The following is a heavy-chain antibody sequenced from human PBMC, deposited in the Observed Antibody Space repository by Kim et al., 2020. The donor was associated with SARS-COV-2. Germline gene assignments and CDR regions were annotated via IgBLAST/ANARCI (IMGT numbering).Heavy chain of an antibody. Sequence: SETLSLTCAVSGGSISSSNWWSWVRQPPGKGLEWIGEIYHSGSTNYNPSLKSRVTISVDKSKNQFSLKLSSVTAADTAVYYCARGRLLLWFGELWDYYYYGMDVWGQGTTVTVSS. J-gene: IGHJ6*02. CDR1: GGSISSSNW. CDR2: IYHSGST. CDR3: ARGRLLLWFGELWDYYYYGMDV. D-gene: IGHD3-10*01. V-gene: IGHV4-4*02.